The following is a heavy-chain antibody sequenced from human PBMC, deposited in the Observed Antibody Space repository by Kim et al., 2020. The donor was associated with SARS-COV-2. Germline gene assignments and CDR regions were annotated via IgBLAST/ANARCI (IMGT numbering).Heavy chain of an antibody. V-gene: IGHV3-7*01. CDR1: GFTFSSNW. Sequence: GGSLRLSCAASGFTFSSNWMSWVRQAPGKGLEWVARIRHDGSATYYVDSVKGRFTISRDNAKDSVYLQMNSLRDEDTAVYYCARVSIVDLNYFDYWGQGTLVTVSS. D-gene: IGHD6-6*01. J-gene: IGHJ4*02. CDR2: IRHDGSAT. CDR3: ARVSIVDLNYFDY.